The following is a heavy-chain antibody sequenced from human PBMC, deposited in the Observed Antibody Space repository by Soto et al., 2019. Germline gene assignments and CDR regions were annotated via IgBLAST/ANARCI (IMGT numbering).Heavy chain of an antibody. D-gene: IGHD2-15*01. CDR3: ARYEDYCSGGSCYRHWYFDL. CDR1: GGTFSSYA. Sequence: QVQLVQSGAEVKKPGSSVKVSCKASGGTFSSYAISWVRQAPGQGLEWMGGIIPIFGTANYAQKFQGRVTITEDETTSTAYMELHNVRAEDTAVYYCARYEDYCSGGSCYRHWYFDLWGRGTLVTVSS. CDR2: IIPIFGTA. J-gene: IGHJ2*01. V-gene: IGHV1-69*01.